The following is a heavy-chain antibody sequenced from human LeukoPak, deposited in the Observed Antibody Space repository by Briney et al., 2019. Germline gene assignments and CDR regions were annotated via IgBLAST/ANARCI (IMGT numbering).Heavy chain of an antibody. J-gene: IGHJ5*02. D-gene: IGHD6-13*01. CDR3: AKSFGDYSSTWNTRNWFDP. V-gene: IGHV3-23*01. CDR1: RFTFSNYA. CDR2: ISGSGGAT. Sequence: GGSLRLSCAASRFTFSNYAMNWVRQAPGKGLEWVSAISGSGGATYYADSVKGRFTISRDNSKNRLYLQMNSLRAEGTAVYYCAKSFGDYSSTWNTRNWFDPWGQGTLVTVSS.